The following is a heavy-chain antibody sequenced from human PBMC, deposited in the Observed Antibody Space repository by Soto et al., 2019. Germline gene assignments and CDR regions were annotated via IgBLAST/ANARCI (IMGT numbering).Heavy chain of an antibody. V-gene: IGHV5-51*01. Sequence: GEPLKISCKGSGYSFNNYWIGWVRQMPGKVLEWMAIIYPGDSDTRYSPSFQGQVTVSADKSISTAYLQWSSLKASDTAMYYCARTPSSSGYSPFVPWGQGTPVTVSS. D-gene: IGHD6-6*01. CDR1: GYSFNNYW. CDR3: ARTPSSSGYSPFVP. CDR2: IYPGDSDT. J-gene: IGHJ5*02.